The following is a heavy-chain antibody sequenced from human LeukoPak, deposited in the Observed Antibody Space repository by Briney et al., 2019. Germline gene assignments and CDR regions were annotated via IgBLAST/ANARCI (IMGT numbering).Heavy chain of an antibody. V-gene: IGHV5-51*01. CDR1: GYSFTSYW. J-gene: IGHJ3*02. CDR3: ARPKEYGDFLDAFDI. CDR2: IYPGDSDT. Sequence: GEALKISCKGSGYSFTSYWIGWVRRMPGKGGGWMGIIYPGDSDTRYSPSFQGQVTISADKSISTAYLQWSSLKASDTAMYYCARPKEYGDFLDAFDIWGQGTMVTVSS. D-gene: IGHD4-17*01.